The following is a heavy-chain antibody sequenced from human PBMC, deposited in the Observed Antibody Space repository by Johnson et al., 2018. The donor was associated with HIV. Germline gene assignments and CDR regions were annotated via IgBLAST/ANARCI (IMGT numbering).Heavy chain of an antibody. Sequence: VLLVESGGGLVQPGGSLRLSCAASGFTVSSNYMDWVRQAPGKGLEWIARTRDKANSYSTEYAASVKGRFIISRDGLKDSLYLQMNSLKSEDTAVYFCARRAYTSGWYAAFDLWVQGTMVTVSS. D-gene: IGHD6-19*01. V-gene: IGHV3-72*01. CDR1: GFTVSSNY. CDR2: TRDKANSYST. CDR3: ARRAYTSGWYAAFDL. J-gene: IGHJ3*01.